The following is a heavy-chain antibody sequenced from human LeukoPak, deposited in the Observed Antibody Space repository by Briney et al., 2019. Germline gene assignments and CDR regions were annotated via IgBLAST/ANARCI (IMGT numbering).Heavy chain of an antibody. CDR1: GYTFTIYY. D-gene: IGHD3-22*01. CDR3: ARDYYDSSGDP. J-gene: IGHJ5*02. V-gene: IGHV1-46*01. CDR2: INPSGGST. Sequence: ASVNVSCTTSGYTFTIYYMHWVRQAPGQGLEWMGLINPSGGSTSYAQKFQGRVTMTRDTSTSTVYMELSSLRSEDTAVYYCARDYYDSSGDPWGQGTLVTVSS.